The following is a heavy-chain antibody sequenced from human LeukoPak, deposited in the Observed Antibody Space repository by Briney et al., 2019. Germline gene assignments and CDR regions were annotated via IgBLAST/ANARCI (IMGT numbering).Heavy chain of an antibody. Sequence: ASVKVSCKASGYTFTSYDINWVRQATGQGLEWMGWMNPNSGNTGYAQKFQGRVTMTRNTSISTAYMELSSLRSEDTAVYYRARTTRSRPAFDIRGQGTMVTVSS. D-gene: IGHD4-17*01. CDR3: ARTTRSRPAFDI. CDR2: MNPNSGNT. CDR1: GYTFTSYD. V-gene: IGHV1-8*01. J-gene: IGHJ3*02.